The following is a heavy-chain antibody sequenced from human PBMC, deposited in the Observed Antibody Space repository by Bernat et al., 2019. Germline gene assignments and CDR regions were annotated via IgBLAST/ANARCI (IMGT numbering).Heavy chain of an antibody. CDR1: GFTFSSYW. CDR2: INSDGSST. V-gene: IGHV3-74*01. Sequence: EVQLVESGGGLVQPGGSLRLSCAASGFTFSSYWMHWVRQAPGKGLVWVSRINSDGSSTSYADSVKGRFTISRDNAKNTLYLQMNNLRAEDTAVYYCAKEKGGNYMPLDYWGQGTLVTVSS. J-gene: IGHJ4*02. CDR3: AKEKGGNYMPLDY. D-gene: IGHD1-26*01.